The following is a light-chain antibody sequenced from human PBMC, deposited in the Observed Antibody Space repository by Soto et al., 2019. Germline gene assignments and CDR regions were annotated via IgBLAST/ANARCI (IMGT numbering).Light chain of an antibody. CDR1: HSVSTY. V-gene: IGKV3-11*01. CDR2: DAS. Sequence: EIVLTQSPVALSLSPGERATLSCRASHSVSTYLAWYQQKPGQAPRLLIYDASNRATGIPVRFSGSGSGTDLTRTIRSPRPEDFAVYYCQHRSNWPLTFGGGTRVEIK. J-gene: IGKJ4*01. CDR3: QHRSNWPLT.